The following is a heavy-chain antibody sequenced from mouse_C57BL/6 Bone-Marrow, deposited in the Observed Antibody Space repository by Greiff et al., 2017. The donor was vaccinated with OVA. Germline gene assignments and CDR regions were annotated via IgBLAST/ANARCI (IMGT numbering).Heavy chain of an antibody. V-gene: IGHV14-1*01. J-gene: IGHJ4*01. CDR1: GFNITDYY. Sequence: EVQLMESGAELVRPGASVKLSCTASGFNITDYYMHWVKQRPEQGLEWIGRIDPEGGDTEYAPKFQGKASMTADTSSNTAYLQLSSLTAEDTGVYYCNTVGEDELYAMDDWGKGTSVTVSS. CDR2: IDPEGGDT. CDR3: NTVGEDELYAMDD.